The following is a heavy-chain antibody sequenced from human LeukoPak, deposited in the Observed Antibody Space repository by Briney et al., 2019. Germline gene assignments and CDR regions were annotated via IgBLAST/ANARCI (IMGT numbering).Heavy chain of an antibody. Sequence: QPGGSLRLSCAASGFTFSSYWMNWVRQAPGKGLEWVSSIGPGSNSLYYADSVRGRLTVSRDNAGNSLYIQMNSLRHEDTAVYYCVRIPNTATFPNWLDPWGQGTLVTVSS. D-gene: IGHD2/OR15-2a*01. CDR3: VRIPNTATFPNWLDP. CDR2: IGPGSNSL. V-gene: IGHV3-21*01. CDR1: GFTFSSYW. J-gene: IGHJ5*02.